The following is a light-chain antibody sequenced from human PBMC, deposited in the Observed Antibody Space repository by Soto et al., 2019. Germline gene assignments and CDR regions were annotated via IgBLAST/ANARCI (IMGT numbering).Light chain of an antibody. CDR2: GAS. Sequence: ENVFTQSPASPSLSPGERATPSCRASQSVDSHLVWYQQKPGQAPRLLIFGASNRATGIPARFSGSGSGTDFTLAINRLEPDDFAVYYCQQRNDWPITFGQGTKVDI. J-gene: IGKJ1*01. CDR3: QQRNDWPIT. CDR1: QSVDSH. V-gene: IGKV3-11*01.